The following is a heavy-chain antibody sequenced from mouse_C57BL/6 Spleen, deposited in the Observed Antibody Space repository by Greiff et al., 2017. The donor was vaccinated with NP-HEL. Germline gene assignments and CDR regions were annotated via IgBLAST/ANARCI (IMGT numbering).Heavy chain of an antibody. J-gene: IGHJ4*01. D-gene: IGHD2-3*01. CDR1: GYSFTGYF. CDR2: INPYNGDT. Sequence: EVQLQQSGPELVKPGDSVKISCKASGYSFTGYFMNWVMQSHGKSLEWIGRINPYNGDTFYNQKFKGKATLTVDKSSSTAHMELRSLTSEDSAVYYCARSRDGYPTLSMDYWGQGTSVTVSS. V-gene: IGHV1-20*01. CDR3: ARSRDGYPTLSMDY.